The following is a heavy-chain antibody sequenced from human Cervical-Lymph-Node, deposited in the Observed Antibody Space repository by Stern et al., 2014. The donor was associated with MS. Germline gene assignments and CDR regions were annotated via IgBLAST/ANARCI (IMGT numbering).Heavy chain of an antibody. J-gene: IGHJ4*02. D-gene: IGHD3-16*01. V-gene: IGHV3-74*02. CDR2: INRDGSDT. CDR3: ARGVGDY. CDR1: GFNFSSYW. Sequence: EVQLLESGVGLVQPGGSLRLSCAASGFNFSSYWMHWVRQFPEKGLFWVSQINRDGSDTSYADSVKGRFSISRDNIRNMLYLRMTSLRAEDTAVYYCARGVGDYWGQGARVTVSS.